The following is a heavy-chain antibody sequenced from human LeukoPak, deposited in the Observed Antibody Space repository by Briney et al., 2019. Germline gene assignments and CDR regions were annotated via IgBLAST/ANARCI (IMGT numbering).Heavy chain of an antibody. CDR2: IKQDGNEK. V-gene: IGHV3-7*01. J-gene: IGHJ6*04. CDR3: AELGITMIGGV. D-gene: IGHD3-10*02. Sequence: GGSLRLSCEASGFSFSNYWMSWVRQAPGKGLEWVANIKQDGNEKYYVDSLKGRFTISRDNAKNSLYLQMNSLRAEDTAVYYCAELGITMIGGVWGKGTTVTISS. CDR1: GFSFSNYW.